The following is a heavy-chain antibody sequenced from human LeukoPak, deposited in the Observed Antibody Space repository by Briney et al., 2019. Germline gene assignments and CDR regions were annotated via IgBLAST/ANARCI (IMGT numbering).Heavy chain of an antibody. V-gene: IGHV5-51*01. Sequence: PGESLKISCRGSGYSFTSYWIGWVRQMPGKGLEWMGIIYPGDSDTRYSPSFQGQVTISADKSISTAYLQWSSLKASDTAMYYCARVGLAAASAFDIWGQGTMVTVSS. D-gene: IGHD6-13*01. CDR3: ARVGLAAASAFDI. CDR1: GYSFTSYW. CDR2: IYPGDSDT. J-gene: IGHJ3*02.